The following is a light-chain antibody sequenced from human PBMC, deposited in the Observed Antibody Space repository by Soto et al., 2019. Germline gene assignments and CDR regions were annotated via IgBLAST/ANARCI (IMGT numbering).Light chain of an antibody. CDR3: QQSYSSPWT. CDR1: QNIRNY. V-gene: IGKV1-39*01. J-gene: IGKJ1*01. Sequence: DIQMTQSPSSLSASVRDSVTITCRASQNIRNYLNWYQQKPGRAPKILIYAASSLQSGVPSRSSGGGSGTDFTLTITSLQPEDFATYYCQQSYSSPWTFGQGTKVDIK. CDR2: AAS.